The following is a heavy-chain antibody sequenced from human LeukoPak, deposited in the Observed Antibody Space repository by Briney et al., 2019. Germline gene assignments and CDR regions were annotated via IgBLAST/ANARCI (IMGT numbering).Heavy chain of an antibody. V-gene: IGHV3-66*01. CDR2: IYSGGST. D-gene: IGHD6-13*01. CDR3: ARGCKQQLRIRTSKYYYYYMDV. Sequence: GGSLRLSCAASEFSVGSNYMTWVRQAPGKGLEWVSLIYSGGSTYYADSVKGRFTISRDNSKNTLYLQMNSLRAEDTAVYYCARGCKQQLRIRTSKYYYYYMDVWGKGTTVTISS. CDR1: EFSVGSNY. J-gene: IGHJ6*03.